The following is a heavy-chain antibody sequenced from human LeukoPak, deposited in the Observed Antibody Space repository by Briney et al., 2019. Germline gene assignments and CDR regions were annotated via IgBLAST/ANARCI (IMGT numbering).Heavy chain of an antibody. J-gene: IGHJ6*03. CDR2: INPNSGGT. Sequence: ASVKVSCKASGYTFTGYYMHWVRQAPGQGLEWMGWINPNSGGTNYAQKFQGRVTMTRDTSISSAYMELSRLRSDDTAVYYCARGRSSRTHYYMDVWGKGTTVTISS. CDR3: ARGRSSRTHYYMDV. V-gene: IGHV1-2*02. D-gene: IGHD6-13*01. CDR1: GYTFTGYY.